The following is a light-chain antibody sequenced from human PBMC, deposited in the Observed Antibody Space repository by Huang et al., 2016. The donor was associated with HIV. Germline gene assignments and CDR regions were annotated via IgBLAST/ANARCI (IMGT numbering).Light chain of an antibody. Sequence: DIQMTQSPSSLSAFVGDTVTITCRASQDIGNSLAWYQQKPGRPPKLLIYVASTLQSGVPSRFSGSGSGTDFTLTISNLQTEDIATYYCQKYDSAPRTFGQGTRV. J-gene: IGKJ1*01. CDR1: QDIGNS. CDR2: VAS. V-gene: IGKV1-27*01. CDR3: QKYDSAPRT.